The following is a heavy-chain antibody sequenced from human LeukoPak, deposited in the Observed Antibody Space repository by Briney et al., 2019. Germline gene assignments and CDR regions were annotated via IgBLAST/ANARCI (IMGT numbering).Heavy chain of an antibody. J-gene: IGHJ4*02. CDR1: GGSFSGYY. Sequence: PSETLSLXCAVYGGSFSGYYWSWIRQPPGKGLEWIGEINHSGSTNYNPSLKSRVTISVDTSKNQFSLKLSSVTAADTAVYYCARGEDIVATIRFDYWGQGTLVTVSS. V-gene: IGHV4-34*01. CDR2: INHSGST. CDR3: ARGEDIVATIRFDY. D-gene: IGHD5-12*01.